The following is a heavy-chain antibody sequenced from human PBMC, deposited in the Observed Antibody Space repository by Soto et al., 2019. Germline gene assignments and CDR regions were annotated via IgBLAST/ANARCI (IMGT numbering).Heavy chain of an antibody. CDR2: INPNSDVT. J-gene: IGHJ4*02. V-gene: IGHV1-2*02. CDR1: GYTFNSYY. D-gene: IGHD2-21*01. CDR3: VRVGLDRKYDFDF. Sequence: QVQLVQSGAEVKKPGDSVKVFCKASGYTFNSYYIHYVRQATGQGLEWMGWINPNSDVTGYAQNFQGRVTMTRDMSMTTAYMDLARLRSDDTAVYYCVRVGLDRKYDFDFCGQGTLITVSS.